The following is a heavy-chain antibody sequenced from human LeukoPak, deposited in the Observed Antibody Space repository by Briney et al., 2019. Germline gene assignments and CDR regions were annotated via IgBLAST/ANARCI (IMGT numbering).Heavy chain of an antibody. CDR1: GYTLTELS. J-gene: IGHJ4*02. Sequence: GASVKVSCKVSGYTLTELSMHWVRQAPGKGLEWMGGFDPEDGETIYAQKFQGRVTMTEDTSTDTAYMELSRLRSDDTAVYYCARDLEQYDFWSGYYPDYWGQGTLVTVSS. CDR2: FDPEDGET. V-gene: IGHV1-24*01. D-gene: IGHD3-3*01. CDR3: ARDLEQYDFWSGYYPDY.